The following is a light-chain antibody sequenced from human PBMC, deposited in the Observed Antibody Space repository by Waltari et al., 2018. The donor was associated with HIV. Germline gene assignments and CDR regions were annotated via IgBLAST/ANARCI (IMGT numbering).Light chain of an antibody. CDR2: DNR. CDR1: SATVGHNF. J-gene: IGLJ2*01. V-gene: IGLV1-51*01. CDR3: GTWDSSLSAGV. Sequence: QSVLTQPPSVSAAPGQKVTISCSGISATVGHNFVSWYQHPPRAAPKLLIYDNRKLPSGIPDRFSGSKSGTSATLAITGLQTGDEADYYCGTWDSSLSAGVFGGGTKLTVL.